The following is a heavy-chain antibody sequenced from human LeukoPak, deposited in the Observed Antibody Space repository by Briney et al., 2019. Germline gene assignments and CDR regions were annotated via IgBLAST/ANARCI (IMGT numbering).Heavy chain of an antibody. J-gene: IGHJ4*02. CDR3: ARLGDVEVNGGTLDY. Sequence: GGSLRLSCAASGFTFSDYYMSWIRQSPGKGLEWVSYISSSGSTIYYADSVKGRFTISRDNAKNSLYLQMNSLRAEDKAVSYCARLGDVEVNGGTLDYWGRGTLVTVSS. CDR1: GFTFSDYY. D-gene: IGHD3-16*01. CDR2: ISSSGSTI. V-gene: IGHV3-11*01.